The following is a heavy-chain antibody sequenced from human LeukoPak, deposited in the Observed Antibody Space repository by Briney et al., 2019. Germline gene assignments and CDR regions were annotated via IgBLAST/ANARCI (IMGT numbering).Heavy chain of an antibody. CDR3: ARDLEAANTYYFDY. V-gene: IGHV3-66*01. Sequence: GGSLRLSCAASGFSFGEYAMNWARQAPGKGLEWVSIISSAGTTYYADSVKGRFTISRDNSKNTVYLQVNSLRDEDTTVYYCARDLEAANTYYFDYWGQGTMVTVSS. D-gene: IGHD6-13*01. J-gene: IGHJ4*02. CDR2: ISSAGTT. CDR1: GFSFGEYA.